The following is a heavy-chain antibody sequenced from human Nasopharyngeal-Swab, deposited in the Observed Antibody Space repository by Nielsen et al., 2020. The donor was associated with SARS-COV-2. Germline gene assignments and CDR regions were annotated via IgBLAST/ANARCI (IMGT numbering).Heavy chain of an antibody. J-gene: IGHJ6*02. D-gene: IGHD1-1*01. CDR3: ARGPGEVGTTYYYYYGMDV. V-gene: IGHV4-34*01. Sequence: WIRQPPGKGLEWIGEINHSGSTNYNPSLKSRVTISVDTSKNQFSLKLSSVTAVDTAVYYCARGPGEVGTTYYYYYGMDVWGQGTTITVSS. CDR2: INHSGST.